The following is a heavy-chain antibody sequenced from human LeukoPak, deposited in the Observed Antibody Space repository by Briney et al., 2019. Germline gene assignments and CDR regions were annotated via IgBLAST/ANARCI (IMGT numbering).Heavy chain of an antibody. CDR2: IYSGGST. CDR1: GFTVSSNY. CDR3: AKVVPPSRITMVRGVPFDP. D-gene: IGHD3-10*01. J-gene: IGHJ5*02. V-gene: IGHV3-53*01. Sequence: GGSLRLSCAASGFTVSSNYMSWVRQAPGKGLEWVSVIYSGGSTYYADSVKGRFTISRDNSKNTLYLQMNSLRAEGTAVYYCAKVVPPSRITMVRGVPFDPWGQGTLVTVSS.